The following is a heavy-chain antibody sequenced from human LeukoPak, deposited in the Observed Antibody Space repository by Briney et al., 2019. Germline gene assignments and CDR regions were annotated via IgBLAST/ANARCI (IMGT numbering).Heavy chain of an antibody. CDR3: ARSFGDYGPLDY. CDR2: ISGSGGGT. V-gene: IGHV3-23*01. CDR1: GFTFSSYA. D-gene: IGHD4-17*01. J-gene: IGHJ4*02. Sequence: PGGSLRLSCAASGFTFSSYAMSWVRQAPGKGLEWVSGISGSGGGTFYADSVKGRFTISRDNSKNTLYLQMNSLRAEDTAVYYCARSFGDYGPLDYWGQGTLVTVSS.